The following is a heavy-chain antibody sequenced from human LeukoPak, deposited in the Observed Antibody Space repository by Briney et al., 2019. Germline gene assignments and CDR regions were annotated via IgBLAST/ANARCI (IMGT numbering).Heavy chain of an antibody. Sequence: SETLSLTCTVSVGSINSSSYYWDWIRQPPGKGLEWIGNNYYSGSTYYNPSLKSRVTISVDTSKNQFSLNLSSVTAADTAVHYCARDFYYYGMDVWGQGTTVTVSS. CDR2: NYYSGST. CDR1: VGSINSSSYY. CDR3: ARDFYYYGMDV. V-gene: IGHV4-39*02. J-gene: IGHJ6*02.